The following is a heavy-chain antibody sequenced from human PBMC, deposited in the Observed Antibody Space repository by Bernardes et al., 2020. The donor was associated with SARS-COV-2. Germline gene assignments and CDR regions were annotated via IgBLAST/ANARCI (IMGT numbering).Heavy chain of an antibody. J-gene: IGHJ4*02. Sequence: GYLRLSCAASGFTFSSYAMHWVRQAPGKGLEWVAVISYDGSNKYYADSVKGRFTISRDNSKNTLYLQMNSLRAEDTAVYYCARGTYDSSGYYDYWGQGTLVTVSS. CDR1: GFTFSSYA. D-gene: IGHD3-22*01. CDR2: ISYDGSNK. V-gene: IGHV3-30-3*01. CDR3: ARGTYDSSGYYDY.